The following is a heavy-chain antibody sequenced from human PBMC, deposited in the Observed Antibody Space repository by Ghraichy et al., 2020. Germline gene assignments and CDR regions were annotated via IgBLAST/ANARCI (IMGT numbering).Heavy chain of an antibody. D-gene: IGHD3-22*01. CDR1: GDSVSSNSAA. V-gene: IGHV6-1*01. CDR2: TYYRSKWYN. CDR3: ARLRSNGRRDDSSGYYYGTSWRAFDI. J-gene: IGHJ3*02. Sequence: SQTLSLTCAISGDSVSSNSAAWNWIRQSPSRGLEWLGRTYYRSKWYNDYAVSVKSRITINPDTSKNQFSLQLNSVTPEDTAVYYCARLRSNGRRDDSSGYYYGTSWRAFDIWGQGTMVTVSS.